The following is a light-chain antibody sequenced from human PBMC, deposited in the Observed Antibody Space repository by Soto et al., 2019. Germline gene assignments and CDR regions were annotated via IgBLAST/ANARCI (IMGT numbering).Light chain of an antibody. J-gene: IGLJ2*01. V-gene: IGLV1-47*01. Sequence: QSVLTQPPSASGTPGQRVTISCSGSSSNIGSNYVYWYQQLPGTAPKLLIYRNNQRPSGVPDRFSGSKSGTSASLAISGLRSEDEADYYCVAWDDSPHVVFGGGTKLTVL. CDR2: RNN. CDR3: VAWDDSPHVV. CDR1: SSNIGSNY.